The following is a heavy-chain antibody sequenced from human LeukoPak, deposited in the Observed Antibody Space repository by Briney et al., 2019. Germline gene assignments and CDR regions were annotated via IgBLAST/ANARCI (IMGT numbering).Heavy chain of an antibody. CDR3: AREGIKGPFQH. Sequence: GASVKVSCKASGYTFTSYYMHWVRQAPGQGLEWMGIINPSGGSTSYAQKFQGRVTMTRDMSTSTVYMELSSLRSEDTAVYYCAREGIKGPFQHWGQGTLVTVSS. CDR1: GYTFTSYY. CDR2: INPSGGST. D-gene: IGHD2-15*01. J-gene: IGHJ1*01. V-gene: IGHV1-46*01.